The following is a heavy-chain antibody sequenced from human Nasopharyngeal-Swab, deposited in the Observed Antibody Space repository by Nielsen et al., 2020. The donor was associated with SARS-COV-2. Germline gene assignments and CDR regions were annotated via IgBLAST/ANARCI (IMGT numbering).Heavy chain of an antibody. CDR2: ISAYNGNT. D-gene: IGHD3-10*01. Sequence: ASVKVSCKASGYTFTSYGISWVRQAPGQGPEWMGWISAYNGNTNYAQKLQGRVTMTTDTSTSTAYMELRSLRSDDTAVYYCASRIRPYYGSGSYSYHYGMDVWGQGTTVTVSS. V-gene: IGHV1-18*01. CDR3: ASRIRPYYGSGSYSYHYGMDV. CDR1: GYTFTSYG. J-gene: IGHJ6*02.